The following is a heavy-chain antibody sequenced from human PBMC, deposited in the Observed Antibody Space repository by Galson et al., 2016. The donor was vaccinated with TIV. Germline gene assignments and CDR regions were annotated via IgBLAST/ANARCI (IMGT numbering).Heavy chain of an antibody. D-gene: IGHD5-24*01. J-gene: IGHJ4*02. CDR3: AKDHRDGYNYFYYFDS. Sequence: SLRLSCAASGFPFSDHGMHWVRQAPGKGLELLSLSSFDGGIEYYADSVKGRFTISRDNSRNTLYLQMDRLRVDDTAIYYCAKDHRDGYNYFYYFDSWGQGTLVTVSS. CDR2: SSFDGGIE. CDR1: GFPFSDHG. V-gene: IGHV3-30*18.